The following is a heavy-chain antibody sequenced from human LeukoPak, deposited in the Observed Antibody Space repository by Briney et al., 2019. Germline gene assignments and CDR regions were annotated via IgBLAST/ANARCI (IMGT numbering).Heavy chain of an antibody. CDR2: INPNSGVT. CDR3: ARGSAYYYDSSGSIPFDP. J-gene: IGHJ5*02. V-gene: IGHV1-2*06. CDR1: GYTFTGYY. Sequence: ASVKVSCTASGYTFTGYYMHWVRQAPGQGLEWMGLINPNSGVTNYAQKFQGRVTMTRDTSISTAYMELSRLRSDDTAVYYCARGSAYYYDSSGSIPFDPWGQGTLVTVSS. D-gene: IGHD3-22*01.